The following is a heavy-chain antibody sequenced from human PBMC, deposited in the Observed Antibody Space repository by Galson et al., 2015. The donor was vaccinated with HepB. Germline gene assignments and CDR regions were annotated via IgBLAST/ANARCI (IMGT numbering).Heavy chain of an antibody. J-gene: IGHJ5*02. CDR3: ARDSGYCSSSSCPRWGFDP. CDR2: ISADNGNT. CDR1: GYTFTSYG. V-gene: IGHV1-18*01. D-gene: IGHD2-2*03. Sequence: SVKVSCKASGYTFTSYGISWVRQAPGQGLEWMGWISADNGNTKYTQKFQGRVTMTTDTSTSTSYMELKSLRSDDTAVYYCARDSGYCSSSSCPRWGFDPWGQGTLVTVSS.